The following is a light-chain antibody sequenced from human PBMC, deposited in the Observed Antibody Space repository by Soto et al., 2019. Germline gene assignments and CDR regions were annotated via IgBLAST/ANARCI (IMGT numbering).Light chain of an antibody. CDR3: QQRSNWPGLT. J-gene: IGKJ4*01. Sequence: EIALTQSPATLSLSPGERATLSCRASQSVSSYLAWYQQKPGQAPRLLIYDASNRATGIPARLSGSGSGTDFTLTISSLEPEDFAVYYCQQRSNWPGLTFGGGTKVDIK. CDR2: DAS. CDR1: QSVSSY. V-gene: IGKV3-11*01.